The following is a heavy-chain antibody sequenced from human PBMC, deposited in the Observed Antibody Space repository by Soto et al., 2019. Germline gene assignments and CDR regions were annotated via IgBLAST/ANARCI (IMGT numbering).Heavy chain of an antibody. J-gene: IGHJ5*02. V-gene: IGHV3-23*01. CDR2: ISGSGGST. D-gene: IGHD4-17*01. Sequence: GGSLRLSCAASGLTFSSYAMSWVRQAPGKGLEWVSAISGSGGSTDYADAVKGRVTSSRDNPKNTLYLQMNSLRAEDTAVYYCAKADSGGPCRFDPWGQGTLVTVSS. CDR1: GLTFSSYA. CDR3: AKADSGGPCRFDP.